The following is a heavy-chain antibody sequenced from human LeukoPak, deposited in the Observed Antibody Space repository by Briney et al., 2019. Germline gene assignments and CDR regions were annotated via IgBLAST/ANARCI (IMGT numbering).Heavy chain of an antibody. CDR3: ARGRAYSSGWARRDRPTPFDY. D-gene: IGHD6-19*01. CDR2: ISYDGSNK. Sequence: GGSLRLSCAASGFTFSRYWMSWVRQAPGKGLEWVAVISYDGSNKYYADSVKGRFTISRDNSKNTLYLQMNSLRAEDTAVYYCARGRAYSSGWARRDRPTPFDYWGQGTLVTVSS. V-gene: IGHV3-30*03. CDR1: GFTFSRYW. J-gene: IGHJ4*02.